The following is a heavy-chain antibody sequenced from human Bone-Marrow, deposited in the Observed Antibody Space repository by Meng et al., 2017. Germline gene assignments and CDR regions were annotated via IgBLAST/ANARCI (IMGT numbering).Heavy chain of an antibody. J-gene: IGHJ5*02. V-gene: IGHV4-4*02. CDR2: IYHSGST. CDR3: ARGQYFSWWELLPAFWFDP. Sequence: QVQLQEAGPGLVKPSGTLSLTCAVSGGSISRSNWWSWVRQPPGKGLEWIGEIYHSGSTNYNPSLKSRVTISVDKSKNQFSLKLSSVTAADTAVYYCARGQYFSWWELLPAFWFDPWGQGTLVTVSS. CDR1: GGSISRSNW. D-gene: IGHD1-26*01.